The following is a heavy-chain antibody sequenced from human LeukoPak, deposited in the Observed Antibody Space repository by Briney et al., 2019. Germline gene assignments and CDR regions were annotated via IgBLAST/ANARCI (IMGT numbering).Heavy chain of an antibody. J-gene: IGHJ5*02. V-gene: IGHV3-7*01. CDR1: GFTFGKYW. CDR3: ARDRGGWFDP. D-gene: IGHD3-16*01. CDR2: IKQDGSEK. Sequence: GGSLRLSCVASGFTFGKYWMSWVRQAPGKGLEWVANIKQDGSEKYYVDSVKGRFTISRDNAKNSLYLQMNSLRAEDTAVYYCARDRGGWFDPWGQGTLVTVSS.